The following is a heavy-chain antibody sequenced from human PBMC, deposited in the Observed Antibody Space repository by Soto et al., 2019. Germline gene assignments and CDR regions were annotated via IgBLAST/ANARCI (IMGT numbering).Heavy chain of an antibody. CDR3: ARHPNLPSVVIAIPSPLCDY. D-gene: IGHD2-21*01. V-gene: IGHV4-39*01. J-gene: IGHJ4*02. Sequence: LSLTCTVSGGSISSSSYYWGWIRQPPGKGLEWIGSIYYSGSTYYNPSLKSRVTISVDTSKNQFSLKLSSVTAADTAVYYCARHPNLPSVVIAIPSPLCDYWGQGTLVTVSS. CDR1: GGSISSSSYY. CDR2: IYYSGST.